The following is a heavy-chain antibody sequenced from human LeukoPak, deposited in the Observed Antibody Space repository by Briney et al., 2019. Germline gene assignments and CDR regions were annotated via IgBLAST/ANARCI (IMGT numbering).Heavy chain of an antibody. CDR3: AREGGYSGTDAFDI. V-gene: IGHV1-69*04. CDR2: IIPILGIA. CDR1: GGTFSSYA. J-gene: IGHJ3*02. Sequence: SVKVSCKASGGTFSSYAISWVRQAPGQGLEWMGRIIPILGIANYAQKFQGRVTITADRSTSTAYMELSSLRSEDTAVYYCAREGGYSGTDAFDIWGQGTMVTVSS. D-gene: IGHD2-21*01.